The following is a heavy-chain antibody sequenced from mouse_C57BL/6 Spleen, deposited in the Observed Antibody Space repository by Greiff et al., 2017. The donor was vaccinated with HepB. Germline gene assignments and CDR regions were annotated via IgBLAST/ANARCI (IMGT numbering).Heavy chain of an antibody. Sequence: DVMLVESGGGLVKPGGSLKLSCAASGFTFSDYGMHWVRQAPEKGLEWVAYISSGSSTIYYADTVKGRFTISRDNAKNTLFLQMTSLRSEDTAMYYCARNYRWAMDYWGQGTSVTVSS. CDR1: GFTFSDYG. CDR3: ARNYRWAMDY. CDR2: ISSGSSTI. J-gene: IGHJ4*01. D-gene: IGHD2-12*01. V-gene: IGHV5-17*01.